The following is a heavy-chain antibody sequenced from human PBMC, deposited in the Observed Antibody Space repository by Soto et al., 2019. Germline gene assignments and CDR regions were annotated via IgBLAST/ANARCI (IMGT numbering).Heavy chain of an antibody. Sequence: SETLSLTCTVSGGSISSGGYYWSWIRQHPGKGLEWIGYIYYSGSTYYNPSLKSRATISVDTSKNQFSLKLSSVTAADTAVYYSARRYETCFDCWGQGNLVTVSS. D-gene: IGHD2-2*01. CDR2: IYYSGST. CDR1: GGSISSGGYY. V-gene: IGHV4-31*03. CDR3: ARRYETCFDC. J-gene: IGHJ4*02.